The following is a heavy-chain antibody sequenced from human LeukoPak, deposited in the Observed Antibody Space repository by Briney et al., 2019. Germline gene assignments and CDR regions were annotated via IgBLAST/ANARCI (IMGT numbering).Heavy chain of an antibody. Sequence: GGSLRLSCAASGFTFSNYWMSWVRQAPGKGLEWVANIKQDGSEKYYVDSVKGRFTISRDNAKNSLYLQMNSLRAEDTAVYYCARESRRDGYNRYWGQGTLVTVSS. CDR2: IKQDGSEK. CDR3: ARESRRDGYNRY. V-gene: IGHV3-7*01. D-gene: IGHD5-24*01. CDR1: GFTFSNYW. J-gene: IGHJ4*02.